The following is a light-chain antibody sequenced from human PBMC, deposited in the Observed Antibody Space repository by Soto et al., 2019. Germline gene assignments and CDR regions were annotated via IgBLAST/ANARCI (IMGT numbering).Light chain of an antibody. J-gene: IGKJ1*01. CDR1: QTISTW. V-gene: IGKV1-5*01. Sequence: DIQVTQSPPTLSASVGDRVTITCRASQTISTWMAWYQQKPGKAPKLLVYDASTLQSGVQSRFSGSGSGTDFTLSIRSLQPEDFATYYCNQTYGKHRTVGQGTKVDIK. CDR2: DAS. CDR3: NQTYGKHRT.